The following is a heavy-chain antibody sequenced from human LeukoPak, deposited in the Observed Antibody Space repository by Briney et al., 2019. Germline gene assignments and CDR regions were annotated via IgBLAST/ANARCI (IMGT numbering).Heavy chain of an antibody. CDR1: GFTFSNYG. J-gene: IGHJ4*02. CDR2: IRYDGNTK. Sequence: PGGSLRLSCAASGFTFSNYGMHWVRQAPGKGLEWVAFIRYDGNTKYYVDSVKGRFTISRDNSKNTLYLQMNSLRPEDTAIYYRAKRDGMYTSGSYYFDYWGQGTLVTVSS. CDR3: AKRDGMYTSGSYYFDY. V-gene: IGHV3-30*02. D-gene: IGHD6-19*01.